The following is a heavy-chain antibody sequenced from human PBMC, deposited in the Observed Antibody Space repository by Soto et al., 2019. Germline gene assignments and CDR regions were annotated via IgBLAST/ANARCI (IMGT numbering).Heavy chain of an antibody. V-gene: IGHV4-59*08. J-gene: IGHJ4*02. CDR1: GGAISRYY. CDR2: IYYSGSS. CDR3: AGRYGYSFDY. Sequence: QVQLQESGPGLVKPSETLSLTCTVSGGAISRYYWSWSGQPPGKGLEWIGYIYYSGSSNYKPSLTRRVTIAVLTSKNQSSLKLTSVTATDTAVHYCAGRYGYSFDYWGQGTLVTVSS. D-gene: IGHD1-1*01.